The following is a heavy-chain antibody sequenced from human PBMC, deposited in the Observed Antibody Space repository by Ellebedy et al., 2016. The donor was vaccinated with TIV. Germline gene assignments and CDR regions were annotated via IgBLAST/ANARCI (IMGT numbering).Heavy chain of an antibody. J-gene: IGHJ3*02. V-gene: IGHV5-51*01. CDR1: GYTFSTYW. Sequence: GGSLRLXXTASGYTFSTYWSGWVRQMPGKGLEWMGILDPGDSDTRYSPSFEGQVTISADKSITTAYLQWSSLKASDTAMYYCARLYCTGGDCYPFDAFDIWGQGTMVTVSS. D-gene: IGHD2-8*02. CDR3: ARLYCTGGDCYPFDAFDI. CDR2: LDPGDSDT.